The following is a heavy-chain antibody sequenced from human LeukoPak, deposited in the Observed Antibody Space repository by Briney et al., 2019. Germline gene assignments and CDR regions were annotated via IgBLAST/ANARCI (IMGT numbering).Heavy chain of an antibody. V-gene: IGHV4-59*12. D-gene: IGHD3-22*01. J-gene: IGHJ5*02. Sequence: PSETLSLTCTVSGGSISSYYWSWIRQPPGKGLAWIGYIYYSGSTNYNPSLKSRVTISVDTSKNQFSLKLSSVTAADTAVYYCAREGYYDSSGYSDWFDPWGQGTLVTVSS. CDR3: AREGYYDSSGYSDWFDP. CDR2: IYYSGST. CDR1: GGSISSYY.